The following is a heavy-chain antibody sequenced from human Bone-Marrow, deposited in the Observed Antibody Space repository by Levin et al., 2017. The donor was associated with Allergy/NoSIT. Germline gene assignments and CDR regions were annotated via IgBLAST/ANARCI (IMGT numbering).Heavy chain of an antibody. J-gene: IGHJ6*03. CDR1: GFTFNRYA. Sequence: LSLTCAASGFTFNRYAMTWVRQAPGEGLEWISYISRGGSTMYYADSVRGRFTISRDDANNSLFLQMKSLRAEDTAVYYCSREGSGYYSRHYYYMDVWGKGTTVTVSS. D-gene: IGHD3-3*01. V-gene: IGHV3-48*03. CDR2: ISRGGSTM. CDR3: SREGSGYYSRHYYYMDV.